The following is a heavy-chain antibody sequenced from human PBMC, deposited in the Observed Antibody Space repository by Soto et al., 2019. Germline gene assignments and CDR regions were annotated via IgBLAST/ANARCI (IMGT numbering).Heavy chain of an antibody. CDR3: ARVREEYDYIWGSYLSHFYY. V-gene: IGHV3-11*01. Sequence: GGSLRLSCAASGFTFSDYYMSWIRQAPGKGLEWVSYISSSGSTIYYADSVKGRFTISRDNAKNSLYLQMNSLRAEDTAVYYCARVREEYDYIWGSYLSHFYYWGQGTLVTVSS. CDR1: GFTFSDYY. CDR2: ISSSGSTI. J-gene: IGHJ4*02. D-gene: IGHD3-16*02.